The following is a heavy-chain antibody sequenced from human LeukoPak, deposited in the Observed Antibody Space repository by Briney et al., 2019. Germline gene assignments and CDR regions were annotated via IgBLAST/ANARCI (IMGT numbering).Heavy chain of an antibody. V-gene: IGHV3-74*01. D-gene: IGHD3-3*01. CDR1: GFTFKLYW. CDR3: ARDVTIFGVVEGMGAFDI. Sequence: PGGSLRLSCAASGFTFKLYWMHWVRQVPGKRPVWVSRINDDGSDTIYADSVRGRFTISRDNAKNSLYLQMNSLRAEDTAVYYCARDVTIFGVVEGMGAFDIWGQGTMVTVSS. CDR2: INDDGSDT. J-gene: IGHJ3*02.